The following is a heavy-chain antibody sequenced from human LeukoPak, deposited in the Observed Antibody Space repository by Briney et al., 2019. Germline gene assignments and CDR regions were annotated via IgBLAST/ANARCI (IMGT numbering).Heavy chain of an antibody. CDR2: IAYDGNSK. V-gene: IGHV3-30-3*01. CDR3: ARGHCSGGSCYFVYYYYYGMDV. J-gene: IGHJ6*02. CDR1: GFTFSSYA. D-gene: IGHD2-15*01. Sequence: GRSLRLSCAASGFTFSSYAMHWVRQAPGKGLEWVAVIAYDGNSKYYADSVQGRFTISRDNSKNTLDLQMNSLRGEDTAVYYCARGHCSGGSCYFVYYYYYGMDVWGQGTTVTVSS.